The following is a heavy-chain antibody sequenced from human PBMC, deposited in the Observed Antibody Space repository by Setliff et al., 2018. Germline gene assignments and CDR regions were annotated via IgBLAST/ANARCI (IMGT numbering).Heavy chain of an antibody. V-gene: IGHV4-61*02. J-gene: IGHJ4*02. CDR2: IYTSGST. CDR3: ASLDYYDSGGYYIRDY. D-gene: IGHD3-22*01. Sequence: SETLSLTCTVSGGSISSGSYYWSWIRQPAGKGLEWIGRIYTSGSTNYNPSLKSRVTISVDTSRNQFSLKLSSVTAADTAVYYCASLDYYDSGGYYIRDYWGQGTLVTVSS. CDR1: GGSISSGSYY.